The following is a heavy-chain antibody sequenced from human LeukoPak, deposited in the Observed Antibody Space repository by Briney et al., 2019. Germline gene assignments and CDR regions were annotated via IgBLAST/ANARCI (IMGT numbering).Heavy chain of an antibody. D-gene: IGHD2-15*01. J-gene: IGHJ4*02. CDR3: XXXXXPXCXGGTXTTHAPY. V-gene: IGHV3-11*01. CDR2: ISSSGSTI. Sequence: GGSLRLSCAASGFRFSDFHMSWIRQAPGKGLEWVSYISSSGSTIYYADSVQGRFTISRDNAKNSLYLQMNSLRAKDTPFYHXXXXXXPXCXGGTXTTHAPYWGQGPLVTVPS. CDR1: GFRFSDFH.